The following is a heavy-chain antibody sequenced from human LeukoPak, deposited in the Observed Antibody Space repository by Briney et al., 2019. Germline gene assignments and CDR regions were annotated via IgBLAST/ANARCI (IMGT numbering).Heavy chain of an antibody. V-gene: IGHV4-4*09. J-gene: IGHJ4*02. D-gene: IGHD3-10*01. CDR3: ARSRGRKVTPFDY. Sequence: SETLSLTCTVSGDSISTYYGSWIRQPPGKGLEWIGYIYTSGSNDYNPSIKSRVTISLDTSNNQFPLNLNSVTAADTAVYYCARSRGRKVTPFDYWGQGILVTVSS. CDR2: IYTSGSN. CDR1: GDSISTYY.